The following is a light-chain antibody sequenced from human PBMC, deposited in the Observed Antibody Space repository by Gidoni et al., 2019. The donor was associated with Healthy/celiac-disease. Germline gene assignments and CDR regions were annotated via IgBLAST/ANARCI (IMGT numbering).Light chain of an antibody. CDR1: QSVSSY. J-gene: IGKJ4*01. V-gene: IGKV3-11*01. Sequence: DIVLTQSPATLSLSPGERATLSCRASQSVSSYLAWYQQKPGQAPRLLIYDASNRATGIPARFSGSGSGTDFPLTISSLEPEDFAVYYCQQRSNWPPTLGGGTKVEIK. CDR3: QQRSNWPPT. CDR2: DAS.